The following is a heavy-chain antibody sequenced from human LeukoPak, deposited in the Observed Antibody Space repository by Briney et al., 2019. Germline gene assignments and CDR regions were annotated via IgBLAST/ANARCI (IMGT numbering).Heavy chain of an antibody. CDR2: SAEKANSYTS. CDR1: GFTSSDHA. J-gene: IGHJ4*02. D-gene: IGHD3-10*01. V-gene: IGHV3-72*01. Sequence: PAGSLRLSCAAPGFTSSDHAMDWVRQAPGKGPEWLGRSAEKANSYTSKYAASVKDRFTMSRDASKNSLYLQMNSLRAEDTAVYYCVVMIRGVGYWGQGALVTGSS. CDR3: VVMIRGVGY.